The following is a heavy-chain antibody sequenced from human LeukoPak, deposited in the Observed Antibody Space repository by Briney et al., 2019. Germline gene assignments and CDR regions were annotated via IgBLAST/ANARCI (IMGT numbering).Heavy chain of an antibody. Sequence: GGSLRLSCAASGFTFSSYWMHWVRQAPGKGLVWVSRINSDGSSTSYADSVKGRFTISRDNAKNTLYLQMSSLRAEDTAVYYCARGVGYCSSTSCYWWFDPWGQGTLVTVSS. D-gene: IGHD2-2*01. CDR1: GFTFSSYW. V-gene: IGHV3-74*01. J-gene: IGHJ5*02. CDR2: INSDGSST. CDR3: ARGVGYCSSTSCYWWFDP.